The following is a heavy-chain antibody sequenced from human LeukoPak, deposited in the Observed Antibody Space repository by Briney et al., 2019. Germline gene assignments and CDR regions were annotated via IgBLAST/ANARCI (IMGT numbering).Heavy chain of an antibody. CDR3: ARDTLGGFDWLLFPGGGYFDY. V-gene: IGHV1-69*04. CDR2: IIPILGIA. D-gene: IGHD3-9*01. Sequence: EASVKVSCKASGGTFSSYAICWVRQAPGQGLEWMGRIIPILGIANYAQKFQGRVTITADKSASTAYMELSSLRSEDTAVYYCARDTLGGFDWLLFPGGGYFDYWGQGTLVTVSS. J-gene: IGHJ4*02. CDR1: GGTFSSYA.